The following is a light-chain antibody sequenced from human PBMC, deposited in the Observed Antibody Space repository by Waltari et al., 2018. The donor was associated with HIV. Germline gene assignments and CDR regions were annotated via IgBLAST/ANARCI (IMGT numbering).Light chain of an antibody. V-gene: IGKV3-20*01. CDR1: QSVSNNY. CDR3: QQYGGSSFT. J-gene: IGKJ3*01. Sequence: PGERATLSCRASQSVSNNYLAWYQQKPGQAPRLLIDGASSRATGIPDRFSGSGSGTDFTLTISRLEPEDFAVYYCQQYGGSSFTFGPGAKVDIK. CDR2: GAS.